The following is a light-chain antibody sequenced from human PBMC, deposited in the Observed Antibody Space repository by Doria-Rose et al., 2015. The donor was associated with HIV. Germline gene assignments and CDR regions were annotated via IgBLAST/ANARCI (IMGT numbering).Light chain of an antibody. CDR3: QQYYDTPS. V-gene: IGKV4-1*01. CDR2: WQS. CDR1: QSLLYTSKNY. J-gene: IGKJ3*01. Sequence: DIRVTQSPESLGMSLGERATLNCKSNQSLLYTSKNYLAWYQQKPVQPPKLMIDWQSARQSGVPARFSGGGSGTDFTLTISSLEAEDVAVYYCQQYYDTPSFGPGTAVDIK.